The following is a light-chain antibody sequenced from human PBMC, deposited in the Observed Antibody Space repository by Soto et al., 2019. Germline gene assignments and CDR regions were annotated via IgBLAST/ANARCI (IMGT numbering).Light chain of an antibody. Sequence: QYVLTQPRLVSGSPGQSGTISCTGTSSGVGVSNYVSWYRQHPGKAPKLMIFDVNKRPSGVPDRFSGSKSGNTASLTISGLQAEDEADYYCCSFAGSYTSYVFGTGTKVTVL. J-gene: IGLJ1*01. V-gene: IGLV2-11*01. CDR2: DVN. CDR3: CSFAGSYTSYV. CDR1: SSGVGVSNY.